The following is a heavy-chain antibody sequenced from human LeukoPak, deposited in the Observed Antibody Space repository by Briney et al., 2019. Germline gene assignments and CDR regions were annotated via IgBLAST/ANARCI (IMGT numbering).Heavy chain of an antibody. CDR3: ASSVRYCSSTSCYAFDI. CDR2: ISGSGGST. V-gene: IGHV3-23*01. Sequence: GGSLRLSCAASGFTFSSYWMSWVRQAPGKGLEWVSAISGSGGSTYYADSVKGRFTISRDNSKNTLYLQMNSLRAEDTAVYYCASSVRYCSSTSCYAFDIWGQGTMVTVSS. D-gene: IGHD2-2*01. CDR1: GFTFSSYW. J-gene: IGHJ3*02.